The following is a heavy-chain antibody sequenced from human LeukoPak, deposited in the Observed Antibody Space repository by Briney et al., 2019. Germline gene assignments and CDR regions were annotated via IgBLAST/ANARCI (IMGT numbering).Heavy chain of an antibody. CDR2: ITSSSSYI. Sequence: PGGSLRLSCAASGFTFSSYSMNWVRQAPGKGLEWVSSITSSSSYIYYADSLKGRFTISRDNAKNSLYLQMNSLRAEDTALYYCAKDKWDIVGATTAFDIWGQGTMVTVSS. CDR1: GFTFSSYS. CDR3: AKDKWDIVGATTAFDI. D-gene: IGHD1-26*01. J-gene: IGHJ3*02. V-gene: IGHV3-21*04.